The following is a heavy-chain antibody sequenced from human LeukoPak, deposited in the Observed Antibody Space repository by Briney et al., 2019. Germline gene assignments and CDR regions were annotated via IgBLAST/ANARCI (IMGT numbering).Heavy chain of an antibody. V-gene: IGHV3-48*03. D-gene: IGHD3-16*01. J-gene: IGHJ3*02. Sequence: GGSLRLSCAASGFTFTSYEMNWVRQAPGKGLEWVSYISSDGSTIFYVDSVKGRFTISRDNAKDSPYLQMNSLRAEDTAVYYCAREGGRDDAFDIWGQGTMVIVSS. CDR2: ISSDGSTI. CDR3: AREGGRDDAFDI. CDR1: GFTFTSYE.